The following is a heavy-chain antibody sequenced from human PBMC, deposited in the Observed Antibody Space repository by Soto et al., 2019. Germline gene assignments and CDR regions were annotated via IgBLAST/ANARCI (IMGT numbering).Heavy chain of an antibody. J-gene: IGHJ6*02. CDR2: IIPIFGTA. Sequence: QVQLVQSGAEVKKPGSSVKVSCKASGGTFSSYAISWVRQAPGQGLEWMGGIIPIFGTANYAQKFQGRVTITADESTSKDYLQLSSLRSEETAVYYCACLLRGKADPYYYSYGMDVWGQGTTVTVSS. CDR3: ACLLRGKADPYYYSYGMDV. V-gene: IGHV1-69*01. D-gene: IGHD1-26*01. CDR1: GGTFSSYA.